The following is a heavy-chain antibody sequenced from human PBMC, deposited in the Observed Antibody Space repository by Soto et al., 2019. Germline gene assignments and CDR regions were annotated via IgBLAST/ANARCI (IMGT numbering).Heavy chain of an antibody. D-gene: IGHD2-2*02. Sequence: PGESLKISCKGAGYSCSNDWLPWLRHMTAKGLEWMGILDPAASDARCRPSLRGRVTISIDNSMSTAYLQWSSLKASDTPMYYYARLLCLRTSCYTGSRHFFDSWGQVALVPGSA. V-gene: IGHV5-51*01. J-gene: IGHJ4*02. CDR1: GYSCSNDW. CDR2: LDPAASDA. CDR3: ARLLCLRTSCYTGSRHFFDS.